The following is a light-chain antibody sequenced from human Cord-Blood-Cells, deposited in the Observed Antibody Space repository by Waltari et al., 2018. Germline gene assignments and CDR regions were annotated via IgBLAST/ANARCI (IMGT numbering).Light chain of an antibody. Sequence: DIQMTQSPSSLSASVGDRVTITCRASQSISSYLNWYQQKPGKAPKLLIYAASSLQSGGPSRFSGSGSGTDFTLTIRSLQPEDFATYYCQQSYRTPFTFGPGTKVDIK. CDR2: AAS. CDR3: QQSYRTPFT. V-gene: IGKV1-39*01. CDR1: QSISSY. J-gene: IGKJ3*01.